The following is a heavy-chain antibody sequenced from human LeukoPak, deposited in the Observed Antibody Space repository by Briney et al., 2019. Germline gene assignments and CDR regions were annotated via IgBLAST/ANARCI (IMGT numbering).Heavy chain of an antibody. CDR3: AKRSGGCSGYDLDY. CDR1: GFTFSSYA. J-gene: IGHJ4*02. CDR2: ISGSGATT. Sequence: GGSLRLSCAASGFTFSSYAMSWVRQAPGKGLEWVSAISGSGATTYYADSVKGRFTISRDNSKNTLYLQMSSLRAEDTAVYYCAKRSGGCSGYDLDYWGQGTLVTVSS. D-gene: IGHD5-12*01. V-gene: IGHV3-23*01.